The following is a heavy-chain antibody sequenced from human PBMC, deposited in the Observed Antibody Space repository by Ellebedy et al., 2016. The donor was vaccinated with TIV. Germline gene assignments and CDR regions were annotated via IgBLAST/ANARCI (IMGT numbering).Heavy chain of an antibody. D-gene: IGHD6-19*01. CDR2: IKQDGSEK. V-gene: IGHV3-7*01. CDR3: ARGNPDSSGWYA. J-gene: IGHJ5*02. Sequence: GGSLRLSCAGSGFTFSSYWMIWVRQAPGKGLEWVANIKQDGSEKYYVDSVKGRFTISRDNAKNSLSLQMNSLRAEDTAVYYCARGNPDSSGWYAWGQGTLVTVSS. CDR1: GFTFSSYW.